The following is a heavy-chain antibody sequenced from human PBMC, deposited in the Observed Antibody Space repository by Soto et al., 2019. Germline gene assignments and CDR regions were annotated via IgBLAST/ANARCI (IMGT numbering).Heavy chain of an antibody. Sequence: GWSLRLSCASSVFTFTRYSMKWVRQAPGKGLEWVSSISSTTNYIYYGDSMKGRFTISRDNAKNSLYLEMNSLRAEDTAVYYCARESEDLTSNFDYWGQGTLVTAPQ. CDR1: VFTFTRYS. V-gene: IGHV3-21*06. J-gene: IGHJ4*02. CDR3: ARESEDLTSNFDY. CDR2: ISSTTNYI.